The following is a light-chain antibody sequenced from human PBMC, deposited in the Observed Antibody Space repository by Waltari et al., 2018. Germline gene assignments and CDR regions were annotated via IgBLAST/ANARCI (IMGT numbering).Light chain of an antibody. Sequence: EIVLPQSPATLSLSPGERAPLPCRASQSVSSYLACYQQKPGQAPRLLIYDASNRATGIPARFSGSGSGTDFTLTISSLEPEDFAVYYCQQRSNWLLTFGGGTKVEIK. CDR3: QQRSNWLLT. CDR2: DAS. CDR1: QSVSSY. J-gene: IGKJ4*01. V-gene: IGKV3-11*01.